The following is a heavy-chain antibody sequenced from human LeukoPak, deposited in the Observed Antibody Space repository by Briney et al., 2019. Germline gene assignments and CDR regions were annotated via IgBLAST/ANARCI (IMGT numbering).Heavy chain of an antibody. D-gene: IGHD2-15*01. J-gene: IGHJ4*02. V-gene: IGHV1-69-2*01. CDR2: VDPKDGET. CDR1: GYTFTDYY. Sequence: GASVKVSCKVSGYTFTDYYMHWVQQAPGKGLEWIGLVDPKDGETIYAEKFQGRVTITADTSTDTAYMELSSLRSEDTAVYYCATVSGCSGGSCPPAVDYWGQGTLVTVSS. CDR3: ATVSGCSGGSCPPAVDY.